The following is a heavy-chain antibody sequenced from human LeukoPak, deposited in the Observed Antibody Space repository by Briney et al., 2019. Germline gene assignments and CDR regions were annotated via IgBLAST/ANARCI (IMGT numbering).Heavy chain of an antibody. J-gene: IGHJ5*02. D-gene: IGHD3-16*01. Sequence: GGSLRLSCAASGFTFSSYEMNWVRQAPGKGLEWVSYISSSGSTIYYADSVKGRFTISRDNAKNSLYLQMNSLKTEDTAVYNCIRGLRGGDETWFDPGGQGTLVTVSS. CDR3: IRGLRGGDETWFDP. CDR1: GFTFSSYE. V-gene: IGHV3-48*03. CDR2: ISSSGSTI.